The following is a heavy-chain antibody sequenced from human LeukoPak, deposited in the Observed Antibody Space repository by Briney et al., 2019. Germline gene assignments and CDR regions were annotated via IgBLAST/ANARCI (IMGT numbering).Heavy chain of an antibody. V-gene: IGHV3-21*01. CDR1: GFTFSSYS. D-gene: IGHD3-9*01. CDR3: AREWDRYYDILTPNLYGMDV. CDR2: ISSSSSYI. J-gene: IGHJ6*02. Sequence: GGSLRLSCAASGFTFSSYSMNWVRQAPGKGLEWVSSISSSSSYIYYADSVKGRFTISRDNAKNSLYLQMNSLRAEDTAVYYCAREWDRYYDILTPNLYGMDVWGQGTTVTVSS.